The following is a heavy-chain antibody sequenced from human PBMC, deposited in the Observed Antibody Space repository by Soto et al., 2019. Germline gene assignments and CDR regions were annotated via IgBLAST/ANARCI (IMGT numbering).Heavy chain of an antibody. Sequence: QVQLVESGGGLVKPGGSLRISCAAAGFSFSDYYMNWVRQVPGRGLEWVAYIRGNGNVTYYADSVKGRFTVSRDNAKNSLYLQMNRLRVEDTAVYYRVRLNDYWGQGTLVTVSS. J-gene: IGHJ4*02. CDR1: GFSFSDYY. CDR2: IRGNGNVT. CDR3: VRLNDY. V-gene: IGHV3-11*01.